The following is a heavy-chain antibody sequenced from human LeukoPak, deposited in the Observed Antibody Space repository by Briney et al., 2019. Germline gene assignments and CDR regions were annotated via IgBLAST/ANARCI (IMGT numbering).Heavy chain of an antibody. CDR3: ATDGEGRETRFEV. D-gene: IGHD5-24*01. V-gene: IGHV3-30*04. CDR1: GFTFSNYV. CDR2: ISYDGSNT. Sequence: PGGSLRLSCVASGFTFSNYVMHWVRQTPVKGLEWVAVISYDGSNTFYADSVKGRFTIARDNSNNTLFLQMTSLRAEDTAVYYCATDGEGRETRFEVWGQGTGVTVSS. J-gene: IGHJ3*01.